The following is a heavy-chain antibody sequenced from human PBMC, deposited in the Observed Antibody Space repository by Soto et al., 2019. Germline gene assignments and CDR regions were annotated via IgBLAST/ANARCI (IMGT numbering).Heavy chain of an antibody. J-gene: IGHJ6*02. CDR3: TRDGYSGYDNPYYYYYGMDV. Sequence: GGSLRLSCTASGFTFGDYAMSWFRQAPGKGLEWVGFIRSKAYGGTTEYAASVKGRFTISRDDSKSIAYLQMNSLKTEDTAVYYCTRDGYSGYDNPYYYYYGMDVWGQGTTVTVSS. CDR1: GFTFGDYA. V-gene: IGHV3-49*03. CDR2: IRSKAYGGTT. D-gene: IGHD5-12*01.